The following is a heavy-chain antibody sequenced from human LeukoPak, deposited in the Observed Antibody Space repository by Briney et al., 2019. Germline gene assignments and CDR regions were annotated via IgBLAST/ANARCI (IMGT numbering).Heavy chain of an antibody. D-gene: IGHD2-2*01. CDR2: IWYDGSNK. CDR3: AKSRKYEALDAFDI. CDR1: GFTFSSYG. Sequence: PGRSLRLSCAASGFTFSSYGMHWVRQAPGKVLEWVAVIWYDGSNKYYADSVKGRFTISRDNSKNTLYLQMNSLRAEDTAVYYCAKSRKYEALDAFDIWGQGTMVTVSS. V-gene: IGHV3-33*06. J-gene: IGHJ3*02.